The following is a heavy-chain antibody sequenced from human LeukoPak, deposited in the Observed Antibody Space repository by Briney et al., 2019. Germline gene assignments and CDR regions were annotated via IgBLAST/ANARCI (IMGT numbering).Heavy chain of an antibody. V-gene: IGHV3-23*01. Sequence: GGSLRLSCAASGFTFSSYAMSWVRQAPGKGLEWVSAISGSGGSTYYADSVKGRFTISRDNSKNTLYLQMNSLRAEDTAIYYCAKDVGKWESLHFFDYWGQGTLVTVSS. CDR1: GFTFSSYA. D-gene: IGHD1-26*01. CDR2: ISGSGGST. J-gene: IGHJ4*02. CDR3: AKDVGKWESLHFFDY.